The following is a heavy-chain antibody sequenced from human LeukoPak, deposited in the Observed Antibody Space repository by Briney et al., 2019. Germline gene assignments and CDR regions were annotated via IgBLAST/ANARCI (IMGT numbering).Heavy chain of an antibody. CDR1: GFTFSSYA. D-gene: IGHD1-26*01. J-gene: IGHJ3*02. Sequence: GGSLRLSCAASGFTFSSYAMSWVRQAPGKGLGWVSGINWNGGSTGYADSVKGRFTISRDNAKNSLYLQMNSLRAEDAALYHCARDGPRIVGIELDIWGQGTMVTVSS. CDR3: ARDGPRIVGIELDI. V-gene: IGHV3-20*01. CDR2: INWNGGST.